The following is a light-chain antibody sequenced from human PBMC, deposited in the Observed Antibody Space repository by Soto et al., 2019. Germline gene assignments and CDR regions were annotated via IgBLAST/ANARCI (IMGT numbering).Light chain of an antibody. CDR3: QQYNSYRT. J-gene: IGKJ1*01. Sequence: DIQMTQSPSTLSASVGDRVTITCRASQSISSWLAWYQQKPGKAPKLLIYDASSLESGVPSRFSGSGSGTEFTLTISSLQPDDFATDYCQQYNSYRTLGEGTKVEIK. CDR1: QSISSW. CDR2: DAS. V-gene: IGKV1-5*01.